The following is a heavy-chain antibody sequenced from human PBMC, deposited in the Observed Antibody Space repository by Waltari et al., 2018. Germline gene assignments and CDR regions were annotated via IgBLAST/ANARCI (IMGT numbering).Heavy chain of an antibody. Sequence: QVQLQESGPGLVKPSQTLSLTCTVSGGSISSGSYYWSWIRQPAGKGLEWIGRIYTSGSTNYNPSLKSRVTISVDTSKNQFSLKLSSVTAADTAVYYCARDGRTIFGVVGEWFDPWGQGTLVTVSS. D-gene: IGHD3-3*01. J-gene: IGHJ5*02. V-gene: IGHV4-61*02. CDR2: IYTSGST. CDR3: ARDGRTIFGVVGEWFDP. CDR1: GGSISSGSYY.